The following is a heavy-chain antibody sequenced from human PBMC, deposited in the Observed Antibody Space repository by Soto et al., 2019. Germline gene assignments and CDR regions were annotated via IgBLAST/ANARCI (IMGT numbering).Heavy chain of an antibody. V-gene: IGHV3-30-3*01. D-gene: IGHD3-16*01. CDR1: GFTFSSYA. Sequence: QVQLVASGGGVVQPGSSLRLSCAASGFTFSSYAMHWVRRAQGKGLEWMAVMSYDGSNKYYADSVKGRFTISRDNSKNTLYLQMNSLKPEDTALYYCARDGGAYWGQGTLVIGSS. CDR3: ARDGGAY. CDR2: MSYDGSNK. J-gene: IGHJ4*02.